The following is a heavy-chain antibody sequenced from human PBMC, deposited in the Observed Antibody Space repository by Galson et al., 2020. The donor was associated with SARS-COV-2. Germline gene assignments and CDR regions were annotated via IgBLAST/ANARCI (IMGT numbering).Heavy chain of an antibody. CDR1: GGSISSSYY. CDR3: ARRGGSGYGSGWFDP. D-gene: IGHD5-12*01. CDR2: ISYSGSS. V-gene: IGHV4-39*01. Sequence: NSSETLSLTCTVSGGSISSSYYWGWIRQPPGEGLEWIGLISYSGSSYYNPSLKRRATISVDTSMNQFSLKLTSVTAADTAVYYCARRGGSGYGSGWFDPWGQGTLVTVSS. J-gene: IGHJ5*02.